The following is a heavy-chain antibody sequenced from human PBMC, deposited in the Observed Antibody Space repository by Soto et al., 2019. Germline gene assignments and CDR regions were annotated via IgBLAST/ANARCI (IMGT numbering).Heavy chain of an antibody. CDR2: IYYSGST. D-gene: IGHD2-15*01. Sequence: PSETLFLTCTVSGGSISSYYWSWIRQPPGKGLEWIGYIYYSGSTNYNPSLKSRVTISVDTSKNQFSLKLSSVTAADTAVYYCARVLRQSPYYYYYMDVWGKGTTVTVLL. J-gene: IGHJ6*03. CDR1: GGSISSYY. CDR3: ARVLRQSPYYYYYMDV. V-gene: IGHV4-59*01.